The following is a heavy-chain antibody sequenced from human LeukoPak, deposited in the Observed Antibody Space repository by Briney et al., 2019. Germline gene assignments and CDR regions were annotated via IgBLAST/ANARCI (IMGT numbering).Heavy chain of an antibody. CDR2: INQDGSEK. V-gene: IGHV3-7*01. D-gene: IGHD2-15*01. J-gene: IGHJ4*02. Sequence: GGSLRLSCAASGFTFSTYCMSWVRQAPGKGLEWVANINQDGSEKYYVDSVTGRFTISRDNAQNSLHLQMSSLRAEDTAVYYCAKDTKYCSGGSCRFFDYWGQGTLVTVSS. CDR1: GFTFSTYC. CDR3: AKDTKYCSGGSCRFFDY.